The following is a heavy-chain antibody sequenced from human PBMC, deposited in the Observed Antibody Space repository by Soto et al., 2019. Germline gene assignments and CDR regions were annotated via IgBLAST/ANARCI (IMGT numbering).Heavy chain of an antibody. CDR3: GLPQRGYCSGGSCYSGAAFDI. CDR2: IYPGDSDT. V-gene: IGHV5-51*01. Sequence: GESLKISCKGSGYSLTSYWIGWVRQMPGKGLEWMGIIYPGDSDTRYSPSFQGQVTISADKSISTAYLRWSSLKAPDTAMYYCGLPQRGYCSGGSCYSGAAFDIWGQGTMVTVSS. J-gene: IGHJ3*02. CDR1: GYSLTSYW. D-gene: IGHD2-15*01.